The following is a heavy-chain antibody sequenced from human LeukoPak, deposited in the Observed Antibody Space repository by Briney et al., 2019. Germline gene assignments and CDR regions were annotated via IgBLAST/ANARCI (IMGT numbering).Heavy chain of an antibody. Sequence: SETLSLTCTVSGYSISSGYYWGWIRQPPGKGLEWIGSIYHSGSTNYNPSLKSRVTISVDTSNNQFSLKLSSVTAADTAVYYCARGGYTSGWHDYWGQGTLVTVSS. CDR1: GYSISSGYY. D-gene: IGHD6-19*01. J-gene: IGHJ4*02. V-gene: IGHV4-38-2*02. CDR3: ARGGYTSGWHDY. CDR2: IYHSGST.